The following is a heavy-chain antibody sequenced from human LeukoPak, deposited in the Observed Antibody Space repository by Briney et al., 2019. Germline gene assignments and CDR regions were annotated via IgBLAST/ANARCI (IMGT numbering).Heavy chain of an antibody. CDR3: AKDLLRIYWRTFDS. V-gene: IGHV3-23*01. CDR2: FNDTGSST. CDR1: GFSVDYNY. D-gene: IGHD3-10*01. Sequence: PGGSLRLSCAASGFSVDYNYMTWVRQAPGKGLEWVSSFNDTGSSTYYADSVKGRFTISRDNSKNTLYLQMTNLSAEDTAVYFCAKDLLRIYWRTFDSWGQGALVIVSS. J-gene: IGHJ4*02.